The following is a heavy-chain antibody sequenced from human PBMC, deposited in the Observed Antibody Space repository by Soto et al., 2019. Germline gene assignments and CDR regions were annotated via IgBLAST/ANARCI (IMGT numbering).Heavy chain of an antibody. Sequence: TSETLSLTCTVSGGSISSYYWSWIRQPPGKGLEWIGYIYYSGSTNYNPSLKSRVTISVDTSKNQFSLKLSSVTAADTAVYYCARERGSGGIDYWGQGTLVTVSS. CDR1: GGSISSYY. D-gene: IGHD2-15*01. CDR2: IYYSGST. CDR3: ARERGSGGIDY. V-gene: IGHV4-59*01. J-gene: IGHJ4*02.